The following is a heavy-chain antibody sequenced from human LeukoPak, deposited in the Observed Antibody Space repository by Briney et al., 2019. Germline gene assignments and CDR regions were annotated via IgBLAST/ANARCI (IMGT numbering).Heavy chain of an antibody. V-gene: IGHV3-23*01. CDR2: ISGSGGST. J-gene: IGHJ4*02. D-gene: IGHD2-2*01. CDR1: GFTFSSYA. Sequence: GGSLRLSCAASGFTFSSYAMSWVRQAPGKGLEWVSAISGSGGSTYYADSVKGRFTISRDNSKNTLYLQMNSLRAEDTAVCYCANLPGIVVVPAAIQEFDYWGQGTLVTVSS. CDR3: ANLPGIVVVPAAIQEFDY.